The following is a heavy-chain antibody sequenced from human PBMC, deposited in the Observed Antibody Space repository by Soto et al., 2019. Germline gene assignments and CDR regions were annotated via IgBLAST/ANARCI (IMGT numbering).Heavy chain of an antibody. D-gene: IGHD3-9*01. J-gene: IGHJ5*02. CDR1: GFTFSSYA. V-gene: IGHV3-23*01. CDR2: ISGSGGST. Sequence: GGPLRLSYAASGFTFSSYAMSWVRQAPGKGLEWVSAISGSGGSTYYADSVKGRFTISRDNSQNTLYLQMNSLRAEDTAVYYCAKEENDILTGYPNWFDPWGQGTLVTVSA. CDR3: AKEENDILTGYPNWFDP.